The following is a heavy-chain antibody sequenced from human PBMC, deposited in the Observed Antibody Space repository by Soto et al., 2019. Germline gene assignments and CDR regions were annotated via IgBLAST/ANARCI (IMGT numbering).Heavy chain of an antibody. V-gene: IGHV1-18*04. CDR2: ISAYNGNT. J-gene: IGHJ6*02. CDR1: SYG. D-gene: IGHD2-2*01. CDR3: ARDLPPVVVPAAISGSYYYYGMDV. Sequence: SYGISWVRQAPGQGLEWMGWISAYNGNTNYAQKLQGRVTMTTDTSTSTAYMELRSLRSDDTAVYYCARDLPPVVVPAAISGSYYYYGMDVWGQGTTVTVSS.